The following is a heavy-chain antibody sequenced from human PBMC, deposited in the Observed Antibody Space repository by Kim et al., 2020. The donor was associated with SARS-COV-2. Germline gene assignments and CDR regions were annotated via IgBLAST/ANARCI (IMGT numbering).Heavy chain of an antibody. V-gene: IGHV1-69*13. J-gene: IGHJ3*02. CDR1: GGTFSSYA. D-gene: IGHD3-22*01. CDR2: IIPIFGTA. Sequence: SVKVSCKASGGTFSSYAISWVRQAPGQGLEWMGGIIPIFGTANYAQKFQGRVTITADESTSTAYMELSSLRSEDTAVYYCASHRTMIVVVRAFDIWGQGTMVTVSS. CDR3: ASHRTMIVVVRAFDI.